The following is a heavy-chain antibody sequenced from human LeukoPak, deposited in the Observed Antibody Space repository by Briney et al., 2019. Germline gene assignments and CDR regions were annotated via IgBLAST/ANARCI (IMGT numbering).Heavy chain of an antibody. CDR3: ARGPSGYSYGFHLISYYFDY. CDR1: GGSLRRGRFY. J-gene: IGHJ4*02. Sequence: PSQTLSLTSTVPGGSLRRGRFYWGWVPPPPRKGLEWVGRVYNSGSTNYNPSLKSRVTISVDTSKSQFSLKLSSVTAADTAVYYCARGPSGYSYGFHLISYYFDYWGQGTLVTVSS. D-gene: IGHD5-18*01. V-gene: IGHV4-61*02. CDR2: VYNSGST.